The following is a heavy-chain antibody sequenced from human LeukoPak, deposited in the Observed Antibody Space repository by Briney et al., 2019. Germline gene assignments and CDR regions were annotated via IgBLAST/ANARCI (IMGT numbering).Heavy chain of an antibody. J-gene: IGHJ4*02. CDR1: GYTFNTYG. CDR3: ARGPHERSGYPDD. Sequence: LGASVKVSCKPYGYTFNTYGITWVRQAPGQGLEWMGWISPYNGNTNYAQKFQGRVTLTTDTSTSTAYMELRSLRSDDTAVYYCARGPHERSGYPDDWGRGTLVTVSS. D-gene: IGHD3-22*01. CDR2: ISPYNGNT. V-gene: IGHV1-18*01.